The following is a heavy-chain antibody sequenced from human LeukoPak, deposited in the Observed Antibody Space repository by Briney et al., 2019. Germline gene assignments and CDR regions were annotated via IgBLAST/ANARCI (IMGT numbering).Heavy chain of an antibody. Sequence: KPSETLSLTCTVSGGSVSRGSHYWGWIRQRPGLGLEWIGYINYSGGTHYNPSLEGRASISVDTSTNQFSLRLNSVTAADTAVYYCARAHYDSGRFAWGPKTYYYGMDVWGQGTTVTVSS. J-gene: IGHJ6*02. CDR2: INYSGGT. CDR1: GGSVSRGSHY. D-gene: IGHD3-22*01. CDR3: ARAHYDSGRFAWGPKTYYYGMDV. V-gene: IGHV4-31*03.